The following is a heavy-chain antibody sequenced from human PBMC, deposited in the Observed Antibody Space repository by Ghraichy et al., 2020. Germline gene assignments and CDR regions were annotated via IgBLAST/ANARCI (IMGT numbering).Heavy chain of an antibody. CDR1: GFSLSTLGVG. D-gene: IGHD1-26*01. CDR3: AHSLGGTLKPYNWFDP. V-gene: IGHV2-5*02. CDR2: IYWDDDK. J-gene: IGHJ5*02. Sequence: SGPTLVKPTQTLTLTCTFSGFSLSTLGVGVGWIRQPPGKALEWLAVIYWDDDKRYSPSLKGRVTITKDTSKNQVGFTLTNMDPEDTATYYCAHSLGGTLKPYNWFDPWGQGTLVTVSS.